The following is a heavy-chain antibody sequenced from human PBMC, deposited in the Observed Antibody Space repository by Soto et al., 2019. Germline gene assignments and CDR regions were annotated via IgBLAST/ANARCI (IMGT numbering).Heavy chain of an antibody. J-gene: IGHJ4*02. V-gene: IGHV4-59*01. D-gene: IGHD5-12*01. CDR1: GGSIRSYS. Sequence: WETLSLTCTVSGGSIRSYSWSWIRHPPGKGLEWIGYIYYSGSTNYNPSLKSRVTISVDTSKNQFSLKLSSVTAADTTVYYCAWGYSGYDRKTYFDYWGQGTPVTVS. CDR3: AWGYSGYDRKTYFDY. CDR2: IYYSGST.